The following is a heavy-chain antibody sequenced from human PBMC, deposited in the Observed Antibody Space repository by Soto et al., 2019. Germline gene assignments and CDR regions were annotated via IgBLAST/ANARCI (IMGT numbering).Heavy chain of an antibody. CDR1: GGSFSGYY. D-gene: IGHD6-6*01. J-gene: IGHJ4*02. V-gene: IGHV4-34*01. Sequence: PSETLSLTCAVYGGSFSGYYWSWIRQPPGKGLEWIGEIDHSGSTNYNPSLKSRVTISVDTSKNQFSLKLSSVTAADTAVYYCARGKKYSSSSTNDLDYWGQGTLVTVSS. CDR3: ARGKKYSSSSTNDLDY. CDR2: IDHSGST.